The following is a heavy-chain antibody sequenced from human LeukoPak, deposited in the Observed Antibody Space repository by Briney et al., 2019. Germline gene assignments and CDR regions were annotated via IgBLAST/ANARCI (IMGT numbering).Heavy chain of an antibody. J-gene: IGHJ4*02. CDR1: GFTFSSYA. CDR3: AKDRGRYYDSSGYYWGYYFDS. Sequence: GGSLRLSCAASGFTFSSYAMSWVRQAPGKGLEWVSAISGSGGSTFYADSVKGRFTISRDNSKNTLYLQMSSLRAEDTAVYYCAKDRGRYYDSSGYYWGYYFDSWGQGILVTVST. CDR2: ISGSGGST. V-gene: IGHV3-23*01. D-gene: IGHD3-22*01.